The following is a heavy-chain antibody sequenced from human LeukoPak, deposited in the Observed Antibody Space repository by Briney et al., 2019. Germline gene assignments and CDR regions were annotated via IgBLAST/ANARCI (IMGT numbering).Heavy chain of an antibody. D-gene: IGHD6-13*01. J-gene: IGHJ4*02. CDR3: ARVDTGYSSSWRGY. Sequence: PGGSLRLSCAASGFTFSSYSMNWVRQAPGKGLEWVSSISSSSSYIDYADSVKGRFTISRDNAKNSLYLQMNSLRAEDTAVYYCARVDTGYSSSWRGYWGQGTLVTVSS. CDR2: ISSSSSYI. CDR1: GFTFSSYS. V-gene: IGHV3-21*01.